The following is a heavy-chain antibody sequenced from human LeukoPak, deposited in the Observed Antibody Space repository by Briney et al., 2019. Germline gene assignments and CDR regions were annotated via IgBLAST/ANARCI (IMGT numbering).Heavy chain of an antibody. D-gene: IGHD4-23*01. V-gene: IGHV3-48*01. CDR1: GFTFSGYA. J-gene: IGHJ6*03. CDR3: ASLTTVVPAHYYYYMDV. CDR2: ISSSSGTI. Sequence: GGSLRLSCAASGFTFSGYAMNWVRQAPGKGLEWVAYISSSSGTIYYTDSVKGRFTISRGNSKNTLYLQMNSLRAEDTAVYYCASLTTVVPAHYYYYMDVWGKGTTVTISS.